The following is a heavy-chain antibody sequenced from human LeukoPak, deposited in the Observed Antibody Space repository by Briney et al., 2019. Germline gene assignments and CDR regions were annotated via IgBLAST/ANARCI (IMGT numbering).Heavy chain of an antibody. J-gene: IGHJ4*02. V-gene: IGHV3-48*01. Sequence: PGGSLRLSCEASGFTFSSYSMNWVRQAPGKGLEWVSHISSSGTIIYYADSVKGRFTISRDNAKNSLYLQMNSLRAEDTAVYYCARLPLAHSSSWSYWGQGTLVTVSS. CDR2: ISSSGTII. CDR1: GFTFSSYS. D-gene: IGHD6-13*01. CDR3: ARLPLAHSSSWSY.